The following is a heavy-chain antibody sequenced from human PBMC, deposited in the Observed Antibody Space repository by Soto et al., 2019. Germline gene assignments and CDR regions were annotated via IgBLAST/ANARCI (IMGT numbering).Heavy chain of an antibody. D-gene: IGHD3-22*01. CDR3: ASEKYYYDSSGNDAFDI. CDR2: TNPNSGGT. CDR1: GYTFTGYY. V-gene: IGHV1-2*02. J-gene: IGHJ3*02. Sequence: ASVKVSCKASGYTFTGYYMHWVRQAPGRGLEWMGWTNPNSGGTNYAQKFQGRVTMTRDTSISTAYMELSRLRSDDTAVYYCASEKYYYDSSGNDAFDIWGQGTMVTVSS.